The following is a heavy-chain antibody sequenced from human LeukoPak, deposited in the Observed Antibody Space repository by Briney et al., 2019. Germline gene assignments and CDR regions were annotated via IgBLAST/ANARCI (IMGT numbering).Heavy chain of an antibody. J-gene: IGHJ4*02. CDR3: ARDRLTSGSYFFDY. Sequence: GGSLRLSCAASAFTFSDYSMNWVRQAPGKGLEWISYISGRSSTIYYADSVRGRFTISRDNAKNSMYLQMNSLRAEDTAVYYCARDRLTSGSYFFDYWGQGALVTVSS. D-gene: IGHD1-26*01. V-gene: IGHV3-48*01. CDR1: AFTFSDYS. CDR2: ISGRSSTI.